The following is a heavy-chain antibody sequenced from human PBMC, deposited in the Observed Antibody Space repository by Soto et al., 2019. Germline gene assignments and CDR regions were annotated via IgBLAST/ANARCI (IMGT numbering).Heavy chain of an antibody. CDR3: AKGRGYCSSTSCYVGSDY. V-gene: IGHV3-23*01. J-gene: IGHJ4*02. Sequence: EVQLLESGGGLVQPGGSLRLSCAASGFTFSSYAMSWVRQAPGKGLEWVSAISGSGGSTYYADSVKGRFTISRDNSXXTXDLQMNRLRAEDTAVYYCAKGRGYCSSTSCYVGSDYWGQGTLVTVSS. CDR2: ISGSGGST. D-gene: IGHD2-2*01. CDR1: GFTFSSYA.